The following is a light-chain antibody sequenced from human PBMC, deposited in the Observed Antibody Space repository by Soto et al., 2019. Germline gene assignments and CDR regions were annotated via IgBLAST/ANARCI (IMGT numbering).Light chain of an antibody. CDR2: DAS. CDR3: QQRSNWLPIT. J-gene: IGKJ5*01. CDR1: QNISVY. V-gene: IGKV3-11*01. Sequence: EIVLTQSPATLSLSPGERATLSCRASQNISVYLAWYRQKPGQAPRLLIYDASNRATGIPARFSGSGSGTDFTLTISSLEPEDFAVYYCQQRSNWLPITFGQGTRLEIK.